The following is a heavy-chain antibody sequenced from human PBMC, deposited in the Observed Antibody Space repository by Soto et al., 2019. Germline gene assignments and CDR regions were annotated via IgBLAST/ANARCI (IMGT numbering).Heavy chain of an antibody. CDR2: ILSTGET. D-gene: IGHD1-26*01. CDR3: ARIDYTGSPLIDY. J-gene: IGHJ4*02. CDR1: GFSLTLGRMA. Sequence: GSGPTLVNPIETLTLTCSVSGFSLTLGRMAVTWIRQPPGKALEWLAHILSTGETSYATSLKTRVTISKDISKSQVLLTMTNVDPVDTATYFCARIDYTGSPLIDYWGQGTLVTVSS. V-gene: IGHV2-26*01.